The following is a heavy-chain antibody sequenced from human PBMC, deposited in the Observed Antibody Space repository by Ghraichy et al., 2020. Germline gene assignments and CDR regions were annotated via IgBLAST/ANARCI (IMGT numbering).Heavy chain of an antibody. D-gene: IGHD2-8*01. CDR2: MNPNSGNT. Sequence: ASVKVSCKASGYTFTSYDINWVRQATGQGLEWMGWMNPNSGNTGYAQKFQGRVTMTKNTSISTAYMELSSLRSEDAAIYYCARPRDCTNSVCYPDFDYWGQGTLVTVSS. V-gene: IGHV1-8*01. J-gene: IGHJ4*02. CDR3: ARPRDCTNSVCYPDFDY. CDR1: GYTFTSYD.